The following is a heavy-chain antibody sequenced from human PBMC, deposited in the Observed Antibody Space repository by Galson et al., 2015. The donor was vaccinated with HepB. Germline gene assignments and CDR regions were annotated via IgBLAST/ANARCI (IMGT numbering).Heavy chain of an antibody. D-gene: IGHD5-12*01. V-gene: IGHV3-30*19. Sequence: SLRLSCAVSGFSFSTYGINWVRQAPGKGLEWVTVISFDALNQFYADSVKGRFTISRDNSKSTLYLQMNSLRAEDTAVYYCAREVEYSAYDWGQGTLVTVSS. CDR3: AREVEYSAYD. J-gene: IGHJ4*02. CDR1: GFSFSTYG. CDR2: ISFDALNQ.